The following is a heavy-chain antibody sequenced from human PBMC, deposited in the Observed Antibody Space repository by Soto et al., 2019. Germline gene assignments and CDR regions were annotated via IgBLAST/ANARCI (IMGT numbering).Heavy chain of an antibody. CDR1: GASITDSY. D-gene: IGHD2-15*01. V-gene: IGHV4-59*01. CDR3: ARGDSDLAVSEAAY. Sequence: QMQMQESGPRLVKPSETLSLTCTVSGASITDSYWSWIRQPPEKGLEWIGYIYFSGIANYNPSLKRLAPISRDTSKNEFSLKLTSVTAADTAIYYCARGDSDLAVSEAAYWGQGTLVTVSS. J-gene: IGHJ1*01. CDR2: IYFSGIA.